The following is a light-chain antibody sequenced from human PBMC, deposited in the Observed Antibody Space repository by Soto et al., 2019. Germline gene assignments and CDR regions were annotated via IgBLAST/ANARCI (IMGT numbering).Light chain of an antibody. CDR1: SSDVGNYNL. V-gene: IGLV2-23*01. CDR3: CSYAGSGTWV. Sequence: QSALTQPASVSGSPGQSITISCTGTSSDVGNYNLVSWYQHLPGKAPKLVICEGSKRPSGVSNRFSGSRSGNTASLTISGVQAEDEADYYCCSYAGSGTWVFGGGTKVTVL. CDR2: EGS. J-gene: IGLJ3*02.